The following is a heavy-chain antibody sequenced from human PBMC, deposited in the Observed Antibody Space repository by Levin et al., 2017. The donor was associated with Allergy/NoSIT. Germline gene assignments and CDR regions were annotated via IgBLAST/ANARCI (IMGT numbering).Heavy chain of an antibody. V-gene: IGHV3-53*01. CDR3: ARGPVPAAQGAFDY. J-gene: IGHJ4*02. CDR1: GFTVSSNY. Sequence: GESLKISCAAYGFTVSSNYMSWVRQAPGKGLEWVSVIYSGDNTYYADSVKGRFTISRDNSKNTLYLQINSLRAEDTAVYYCARGPVPAAQGAFDYWGQGTLVTVSS. D-gene: IGHD2-2*01. CDR2: IYSGDNT.